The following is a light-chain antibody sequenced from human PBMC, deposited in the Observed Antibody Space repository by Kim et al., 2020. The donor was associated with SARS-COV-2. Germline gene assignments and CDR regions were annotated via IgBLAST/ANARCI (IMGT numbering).Light chain of an antibody. V-gene: IGLV2-14*03. CDR3: SSFASYSTLV. Sequence: QSALTKPASLSGSPGQSITISCTGTSNDIGAYNYVSWYQQYPGKAPQVTIYEVNKRPSGVSDRFSGSKSGNTASLTISGLQAEDEADYYCSSFASYSTLVLGGGTRLTVL. CDR2: EVN. CDR1: SNDIGAYNY. J-gene: IGLJ2*01.